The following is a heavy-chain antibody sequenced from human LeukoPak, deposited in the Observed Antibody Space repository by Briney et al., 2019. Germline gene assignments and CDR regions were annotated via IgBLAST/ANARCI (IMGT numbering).Heavy chain of an antibody. Sequence: GRSLRLSCAASGFTFSSYGMHWVRQAPGMGLEWVAVIWYDGSNKYYADSVKGRFTISRDNSKNTLYLQMNSLRAEDTAVYYCATGSAYYFDYWGQGTLVTVSS. CDR2: IWYDGSNK. J-gene: IGHJ4*02. V-gene: IGHV3-33*01. CDR3: ATGSAYYFDY. D-gene: IGHD3-10*01. CDR1: GFTFSSYG.